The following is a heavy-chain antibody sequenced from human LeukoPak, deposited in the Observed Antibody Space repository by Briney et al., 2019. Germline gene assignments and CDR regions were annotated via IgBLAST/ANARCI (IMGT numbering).Heavy chain of an antibody. V-gene: IGHV4-39*01. CDR2: IYYSGST. CDR3: ARRMRLWEDYYGSGNWFDP. D-gene: IGHD3-10*01. CDR1: GGSISSSSYY. Sequence: PSETLSLTCTVSGGSISSSSYYWGWIRQPPGKGLEWIGSIYYSGSTYYNPSLKSRVTISVDTSKNQFSLKLSSVTAADTAVYYCARRMRLWEDYYGSGNWFDPWGQGTLVTVSS. J-gene: IGHJ5*02.